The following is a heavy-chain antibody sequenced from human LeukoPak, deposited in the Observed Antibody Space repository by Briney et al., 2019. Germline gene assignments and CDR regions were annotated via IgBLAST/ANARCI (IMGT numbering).Heavy chain of an antibody. V-gene: IGHV3-30*04. J-gene: IGHJ4*02. CDR1: GFTFSSYA. CDR3: ARDRGGYSYGCDY. D-gene: IGHD5-18*01. Sequence: GGSLRLSCAASGFTFSSYAMHWVRQAPGKGLEWVAVISYDGSNKYYADSVKGRFTISRDNSKNTLYLQMNSLRAEDTAVYYCARDRGGYSYGCDYWGQGPWSPSPQ. CDR2: ISYDGSNK.